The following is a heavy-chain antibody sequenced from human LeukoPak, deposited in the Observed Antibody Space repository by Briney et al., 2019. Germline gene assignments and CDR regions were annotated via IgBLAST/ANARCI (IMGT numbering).Heavy chain of an antibody. D-gene: IGHD3-22*01. Sequence: SETLSLTCTVSGGSISDYYRGWIRQPPGRGLEWIGYIYQSGSTSYNPSLQSRVTISIDRSKNQFSLNLSSVTAADTAVYYCARLRGYYDSSQSPDAFDIWGQGTMVTVSS. CDR2: IYQSGST. CDR3: ARLRGYYDSSQSPDAFDI. CDR1: GGSISDYY. V-gene: IGHV4-59*12. J-gene: IGHJ3*02.